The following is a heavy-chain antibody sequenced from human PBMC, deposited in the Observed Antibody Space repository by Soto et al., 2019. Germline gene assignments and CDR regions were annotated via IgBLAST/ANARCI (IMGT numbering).Heavy chain of an antibody. CDR1: GGSISSGGYY. Sequence: PSETLSLTCTVSGGSISSGGYYWSWIRQHPGKGLEWIGYIYYSGSTYYNPSLKSRVTISVDTSKNQFSLKLSSVTAADTAVYYCARSLRLGELSRFDYWGQGTLVTVSS. CDR3: ARSLRLGELSRFDY. V-gene: IGHV4-31*03. CDR2: IYYSGST. J-gene: IGHJ4*02. D-gene: IGHD3-16*02.